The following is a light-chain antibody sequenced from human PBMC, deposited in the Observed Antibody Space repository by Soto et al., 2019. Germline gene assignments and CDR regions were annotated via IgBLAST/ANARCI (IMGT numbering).Light chain of an antibody. Sequence: QSVLTQPASVSGSPGQSITISCTGTNSDVGSYNLVSWYQQHPGKVPKLMIYEVSKRPSGFSNRFSGSKSGNTASLTISGLQAEDEADYYCSSYAGSSTYVFGTGTKVTVL. CDR2: EVS. CDR1: NSDVGSYNL. CDR3: SSYAGSSTYV. V-gene: IGLV2-23*02. J-gene: IGLJ1*01.